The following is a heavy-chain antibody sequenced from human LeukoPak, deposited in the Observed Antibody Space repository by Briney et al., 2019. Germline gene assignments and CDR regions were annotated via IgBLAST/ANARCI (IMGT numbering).Heavy chain of an antibody. CDR1: GSTSSSYS. CDR2: ISGSGVST. J-gene: IGHJ4*02. V-gene: IGHV3-23*01. CDR3: ANDGPDFDY. Sequence: GRSLTLSCAASGSTSSSYSMSWVRHPPGKGREWGSAISGSGVSTYYADSVKGRFTIARDNTKNTLYLRMNSLRAEDTAVYCCANDGPDFDYWGQGTLVTVSS.